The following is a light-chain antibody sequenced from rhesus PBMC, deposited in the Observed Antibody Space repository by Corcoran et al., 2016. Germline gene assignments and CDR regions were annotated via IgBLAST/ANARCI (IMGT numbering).Light chain of an antibody. Sequence: QVILTQSPATLSLSPGERATLSCRASQSVSSYLAWYQQKPGQAPRRLIYGASSRATGIPDRFSGSGSGTDFTLTISSLEPEDGGVYHCYQHSSGFTFGPGTKLDIK. V-gene: IGKV3-10*01. CDR3: YQHSSGFT. J-gene: IGKJ3*01. CDR2: GAS. CDR1: QSVSSY.